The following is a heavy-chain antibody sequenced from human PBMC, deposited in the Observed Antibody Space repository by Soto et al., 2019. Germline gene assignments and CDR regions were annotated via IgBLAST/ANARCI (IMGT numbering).Heavy chain of an antibody. D-gene: IGHD2-21*01. V-gene: IGHV4-30-4*01. CDR2: IYYTGVT. CDR3: AREERKGIISWFDP. J-gene: IGHJ5*02. Sequence: SETLSLTCTVSGGSVSGVDYFWSWIRQSPGKGLEWIGYIYYTGVTHLNPSLKSRLTMAVDTSKNEFSLKLTSVSAADTAVYFCAREERKGIISWFDPWGQGTPVTVSS. CDR1: GGSVSGVDYF.